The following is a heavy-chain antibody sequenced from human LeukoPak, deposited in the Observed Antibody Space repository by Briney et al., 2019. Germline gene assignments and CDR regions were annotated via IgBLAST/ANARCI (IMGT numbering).Heavy chain of an antibody. Sequence: PGRSLRLSCAASGFTFSSYGMHWVRQAPGKGLEWVAVISYDGSNKYYADSVKGRFTISRDNSKNTPYLQMNSLRAEDTAVYYCVFEGRADAFDIWGQGTMVTVSS. CDR2: ISYDGSNK. V-gene: IGHV3-30*03. CDR1: GFTFSSYG. CDR3: VFEGRADAFDI. D-gene: IGHD3-10*01. J-gene: IGHJ3*02.